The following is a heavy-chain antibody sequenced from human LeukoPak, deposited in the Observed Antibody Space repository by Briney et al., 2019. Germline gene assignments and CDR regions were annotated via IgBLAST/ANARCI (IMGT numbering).Heavy chain of an antibody. J-gene: IGHJ4*02. CDR1: GYTFTSYG. V-gene: IGHV1-18*01. CDR2: ISAYNGNT. D-gene: IGHD3-22*01. Sequence: ASVKVSCKASGYTFTSYGISWVRQAPGQGLEWMGRISAYNGNTNYAQKLQGRVTMTTDTSTSTAYMELRSLRSDDTAVYYCARGRWDYYDTGSDYWGQGTLVTVSS. CDR3: ARGRWDYYDTGSDY.